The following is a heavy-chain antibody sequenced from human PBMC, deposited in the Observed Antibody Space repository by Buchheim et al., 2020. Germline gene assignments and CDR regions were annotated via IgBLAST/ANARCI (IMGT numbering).Heavy chain of an antibody. CDR3: AKGGIGETGGLDY. J-gene: IGHJ4*02. CDR1: GFTFGTYA. V-gene: IGHV3-23*04. CDR2: ISFNGHST. D-gene: IGHD2-21*01. Sequence: VQLVESGGGVVQPGRSLRLSCAASGFTFGTYAMTWVRQTPGKGLEWTSSISFNGHSTYYSGSVKGRFTISRDSSKNTLYLQMNSLRAEDAARYYCAKGGIGETGGLDYWGQGIL.